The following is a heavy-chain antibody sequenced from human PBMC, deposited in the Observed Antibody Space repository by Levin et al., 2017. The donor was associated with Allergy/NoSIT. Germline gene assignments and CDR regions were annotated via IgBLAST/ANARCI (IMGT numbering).Heavy chain of an antibody. CDR1: GFAFSNYR. CDR3: ARDGGTTNHDWYFDL. J-gene: IGHJ2*01. CDR2: ILSDGTYT. V-gene: IGHV3-74*01. D-gene: IGHD3-16*01. Sequence: QTGESLKISCAASGFAFSNYRMHWVRQAPGKGLVWVSRILSDGTYTGYADSVKGRFTISRDNAKNTLFLQMHSRSAEDTAVYYCARDGGTTNHDWYFDLWGRGTLVTVSS.